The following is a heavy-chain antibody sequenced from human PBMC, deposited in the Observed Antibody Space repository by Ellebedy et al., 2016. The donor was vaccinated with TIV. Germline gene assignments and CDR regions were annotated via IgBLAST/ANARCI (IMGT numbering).Heavy chain of an antibody. CDR2: INTDGSSP. CDR3: ARDGIGERLFYYGMDV. D-gene: IGHD1-1*01. V-gene: IGHV3-74*01. J-gene: IGHJ6*02. Sequence: PGGSLRLSCAASGFTVSAHWMHWVRQAPGKGLAWVSRINTDGSSPTYADSVKGRFTIYRDNAKNTLFLQMNSLRAEETAVYYCARDGIGERLFYYGMDVWGQGTAVTVSS. CDR1: GFTVSAHW.